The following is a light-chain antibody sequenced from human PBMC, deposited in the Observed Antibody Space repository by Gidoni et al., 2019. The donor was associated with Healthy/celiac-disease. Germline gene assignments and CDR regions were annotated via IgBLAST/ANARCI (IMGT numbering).Light chain of an antibody. CDR3: SSYTSSSPIVV. CDR1: SSDVGGYNY. J-gene: IGLJ2*01. Sequence: QSALTQPAPVSGSPGQPITISCTGTSSDVGGYNYVSWYQQHPGKAPKLMIYDVSNRPSGVSNRFSGSKSGNTASLTISGLQAEDEADYYCSSYTSSSPIVVFGGGTKLTVL. V-gene: IGLV2-14*01. CDR2: DVS.